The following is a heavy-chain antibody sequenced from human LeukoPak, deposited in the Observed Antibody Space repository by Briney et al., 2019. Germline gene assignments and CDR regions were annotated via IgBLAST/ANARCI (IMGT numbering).Heavy chain of an antibody. Sequence: SETLSLTCAVSGYSISSGYYWGWIRQPPGKGLEWIGSIYHSGSTYYNPSLKSRVTISVDTSKNQFSLKLSSATAADTAVYYCARTYDFWSGYHYFDAFDIWGQGTMVTVSS. J-gene: IGHJ3*02. CDR3: ARTYDFWSGYHYFDAFDI. CDR1: GYSISSGYY. CDR2: IYHSGST. V-gene: IGHV4-38-2*01. D-gene: IGHD3-3*01.